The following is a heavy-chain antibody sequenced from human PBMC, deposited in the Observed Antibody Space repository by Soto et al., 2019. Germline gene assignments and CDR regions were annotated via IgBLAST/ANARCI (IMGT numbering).Heavy chain of an antibody. CDR3: ARDSPDFAHGIDY. D-gene: IGHD3-3*01. CDR2: IIPIFGTA. Sequence: ASVKVSCKASGGTFSSYAISWVRQAPGQGLEWMGGIIPIFGTANYAQKFQGRVTITADKSTSTAYMELSSLRSEDTAVYYCARDSPDFAHGIDYWGQGTLVTVSS. V-gene: IGHV1-69*06. CDR1: GGTFSSYA. J-gene: IGHJ4*02.